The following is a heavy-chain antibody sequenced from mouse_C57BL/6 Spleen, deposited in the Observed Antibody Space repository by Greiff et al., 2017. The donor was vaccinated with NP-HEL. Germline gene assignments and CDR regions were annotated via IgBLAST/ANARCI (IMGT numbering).Heavy chain of an antibody. D-gene: IGHD2-4*01. CDR3: AGEYDYDYAMDY. Sequence: VQLQQSGAELVRPGTSVKVSCKASGYAFTNYLIEWVKQRPGQGLEWIGVINPGSGGTNYNEKFKGKATLTADKSSSTAYMQLSSLTSEDSAVYFCAGEYDYDYAMDYWGQRTSVTVSS. J-gene: IGHJ4*01. V-gene: IGHV1-54*01. CDR2: INPGSGGT. CDR1: GYAFTNYL.